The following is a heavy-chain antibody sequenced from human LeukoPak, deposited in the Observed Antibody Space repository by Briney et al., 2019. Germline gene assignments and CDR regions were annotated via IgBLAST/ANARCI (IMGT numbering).Heavy chain of an antibody. D-gene: IGHD5-24*01. Sequence: ASVKVSCKASGYTFTGYYMHWVRQAPGQGLEWMGWINPNSGGTNYAQKFQGRVTMTRDTSISTAYMELSRLRSDDTAVYHCARGEALGRWLQQYYYYGMDVWGQGTTVTVSS. CDR3: ARGEALGRWLQQYYYYGMDV. V-gene: IGHV1-2*02. J-gene: IGHJ6*02. CDR2: INPNSGGT. CDR1: GYTFTGYY.